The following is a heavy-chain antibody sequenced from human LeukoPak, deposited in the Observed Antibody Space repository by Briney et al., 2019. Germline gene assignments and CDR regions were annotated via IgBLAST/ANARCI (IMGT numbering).Heavy chain of an antibody. Sequence: ASVKVSCKVSGYTLTELSMHWVRQAPGKGLEWMGGFDPEDGETIYAQKFLGRVTMTEDTSTDTAYMELSSLRSEDTAVYYCATGQYCSSTSCYSAFYYGMDVWGKGTTVTVSS. D-gene: IGHD2-2*01. CDR2: FDPEDGET. V-gene: IGHV1-24*01. J-gene: IGHJ6*04. CDR3: ATGQYCSSTSCYSAFYYGMDV. CDR1: GYTLTELS.